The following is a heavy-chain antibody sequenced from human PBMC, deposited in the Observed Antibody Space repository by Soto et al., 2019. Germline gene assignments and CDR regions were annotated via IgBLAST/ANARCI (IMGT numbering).Heavy chain of an antibody. CDR1: GGTFSSYT. D-gene: IGHD3-9*01. CDR2: IVVGSGNT. Sequence: SVKVSCKASGGTFSSYTISWVRQAPGQGLEWIGWIVVGSGNTNYAQKFQERVTITRDMSTSTAYMELSSLRSEDTAVYYCAAARGYYDILTGKANWFDPWGQGTLVTVSS. V-gene: IGHV1-58*02. J-gene: IGHJ5*02. CDR3: AAARGYYDILTGKANWFDP.